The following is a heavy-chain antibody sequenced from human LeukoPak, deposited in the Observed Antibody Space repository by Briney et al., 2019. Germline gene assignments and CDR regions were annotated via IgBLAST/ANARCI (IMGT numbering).Heavy chain of an antibody. CDR3: AREGGETYYYYGMDV. J-gene: IGHJ6*02. CDR2: INPNSGGT. V-gene: IGHV1-2*04. D-gene: IGHD3-10*01. CDR1: GYTFTGYY. Sequence: GASVKVSCKTSGYTFTGYYIHWVRQAPGQGLEWMGWINPNSGGTNYAQKFQGWVTMTRDTSISTAYMELSRLRSDDTAVYYCAREGGETYYYYGMDVWGQGTTVTVSS.